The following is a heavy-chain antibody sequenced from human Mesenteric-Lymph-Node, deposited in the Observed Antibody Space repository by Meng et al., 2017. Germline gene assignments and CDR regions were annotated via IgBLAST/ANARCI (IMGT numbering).Heavy chain of an antibody. CDR3: ARGRGYGDYGSLY. D-gene: IGHD4-17*01. V-gene: IGHV4-30-4*01. J-gene: IGHJ4*02. CDR2: IYYSGST. CDR1: GGSISSGDYY. Sequence: QVQLQEAGPGLVKPSPTLSLTCTVSGGSISSGDYYWSWIRQPPGKGLELIGHIYYSGSTSYNPSLKSRVTISVDTSKNQFSLKLSSVTAADTAVYYCARGRGYGDYGSLYWGQGTLVTVSS.